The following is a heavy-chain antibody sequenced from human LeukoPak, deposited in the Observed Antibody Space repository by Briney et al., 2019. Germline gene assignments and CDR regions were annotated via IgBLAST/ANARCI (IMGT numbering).Heavy chain of an antibody. CDR1: GFTFSSYG. V-gene: IGHV3-33*01. CDR2: IWYDGSNK. CDR3: ARDTAPHYDILTGYWRWYFDY. Sequence: GGSLRLSCAASGFTFSSYGMHWVRQAPGKGLEWVAVIWYDGSNKYYADSVKGRFTISRDNSKNTLYLQMNSLRAEDTAVYYCARDTAPHYDILTGYWRWYFDYWGQGTLVTVSS. J-gene: IGHJ4*02. D-gene: IGHD3-9*01.